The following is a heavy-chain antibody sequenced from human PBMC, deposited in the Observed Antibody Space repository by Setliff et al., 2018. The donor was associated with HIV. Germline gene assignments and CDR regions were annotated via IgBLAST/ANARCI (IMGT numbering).Heavy chain of an antibody. V-gene: IGHV3-15*01. J-gene: IGHJ3*02. CDR1: GFTFSDVW. D-gene: IGHD1-26*01. CDR2: IKSKNDGGAT. Sequence: NPGGSLRLSCAASGFTFSDVWMNWVRQAPGKGLEWVGRIKSKNDGGATDYVAPVKGRFTISRDDSKNTLYLQMNSLETEDTAVYYCTTDRVGGRTTWYRIGAFEIWGQGTMVTVSS. CDR3: TTDRVGGRTTWYRIGAFEI.